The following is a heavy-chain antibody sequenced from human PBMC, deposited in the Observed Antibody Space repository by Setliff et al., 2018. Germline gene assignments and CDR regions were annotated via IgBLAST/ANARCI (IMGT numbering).Heavy chain of an antibody. V-gene: IGHV1-18*01. CDR2: ISTNNGKT. D-gene: IGHD2-2*01. J-gene: IGHJ4*02. CDR3: ARGPPDFVVVPAAAKFGY. CDR1: GYTFISYG. Sequence: ASVKVSCKASGYTFISYGISWLRQAPGQGFEWMGWISTNNGKTEYSQKVQGRVTMTTDRSTSTIYMELRSLRSDDTAVYYCARGPPDFVVVPAAAKFGYWGPGTLVTVSS.